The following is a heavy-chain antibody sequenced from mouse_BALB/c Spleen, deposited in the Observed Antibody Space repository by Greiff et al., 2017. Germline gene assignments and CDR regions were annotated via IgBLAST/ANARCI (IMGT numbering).Heavy chain of an antibody. D-gene: IGHD2-1*01. CDR3: ASHGNSWFAY. J-gene: IGHJ3*01. CDR2: INPNNGGT. Sequence: VQLKESGPELVKPGASVKIPCKASGYTFTDYNMDWVKQSHGKSLEWIGDINPNNGGTIYNQKFKGKATLTVDKSSSTAYMELRSLTSEDTAVYYCASHGNSWFAYWGQGTLVTVSA. V-gene: IGHV1-18*01. CDR1: GYTFTDYN.